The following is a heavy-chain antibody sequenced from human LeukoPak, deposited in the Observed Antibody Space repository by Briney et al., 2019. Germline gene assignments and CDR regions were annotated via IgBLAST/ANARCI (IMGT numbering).Heavy chain of an antibody. CDR2: IIPIFGTA. J-gene: IGHJ4*02. CDR3: ASIIAAAGTFPDY. Sequence: ASVKVSCKASGGTFSSYAINWVRQAPGQGLEWMGGIIPIFGTANYAQKFQGRVTITADESTSTAYMELSSLRSEDTAVYYCASIIAAAGTFPDYWGQGTLVTVSS. D-gene: IGHD6-13*01. CDR1: GGTFSSYA. V-gene: IGHV1-69*01.